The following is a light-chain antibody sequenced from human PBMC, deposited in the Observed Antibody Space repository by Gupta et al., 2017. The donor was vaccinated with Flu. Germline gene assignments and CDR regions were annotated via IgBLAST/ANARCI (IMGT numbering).Light chain of an antibody. CDR2: AAS. Sequence: DIQMTQSPHSLSASVGDRVTITCRASQSVSNFLHWYQQKPGKAPKLLIYAASTLQGGVPSRFSGSGSGTDFTLTINSLRPEDFATYYCQQGYSTPQPFGRGTTVEIK. J-gene: IGKJ4*02. CDR3: QQGYSTPQP. V-gene: IGKV1-39*01. CDR1: QSVSNF.